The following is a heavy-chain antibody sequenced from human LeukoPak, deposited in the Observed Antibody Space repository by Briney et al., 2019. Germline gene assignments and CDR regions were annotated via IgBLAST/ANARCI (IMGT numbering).Heavy chain of an antibody. D-gene: IGHD5/OR15-5a*01. CDR3: ARDPLDLAWFDP. J-gene: IGHJ5*02. Sequence: ATVNVSCKASGYTFPRYGIRWVRHAPGQGLEWMGWISAYNGNTNYAQKLQGRVTMTTDTSTSTAYMELRSLRSDDTAVYYCARDPLDLAWFDPWGQGTLVTVSS. V-gene: IGHV1-18*01. CDR2: ISAYNGNT. CDR1: GYTFPRYG.